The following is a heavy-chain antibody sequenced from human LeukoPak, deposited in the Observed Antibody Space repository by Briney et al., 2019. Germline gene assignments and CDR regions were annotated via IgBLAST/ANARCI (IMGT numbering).Heavy chain of an antibody. V-gene: IGHV3-30-3*01. J-gene: IGHJ4*02. CDR1: GFTFSSYA. CDR2: ISYDGSNK. Sequence: PGGSLRLSCAASGFTFSSYAMHWVRQAPGKGLEWVAVISYDGSNKYYADSVKGRFTISRDNSKNTLYLQMNSLRAEDTAVYYCARGSSHIVATIRVDYFDYWGQGTLVTVSS. D-gene: IGHD5-12*01. CDR3: ARGSSHIVATIRVDYFDY.